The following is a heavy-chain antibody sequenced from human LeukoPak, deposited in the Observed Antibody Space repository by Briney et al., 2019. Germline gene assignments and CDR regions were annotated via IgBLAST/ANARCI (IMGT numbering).Heavy chain of an antibody. V-gene: IGHV3-33*01. D-gene: IGHD5-24*01. CDR1: GFTFSSYG. CDR3: ARDTGWPSIEGYFDY. Sequence: GGSLRLSCAASGFTFSSYGMHWVRQAPGKGLEWVAVIWYDGSNKYYADSVKGRFTISRDNSKNTLYLQMNSLRAEDTAVYYCARDTGWPSIEGYFDYWGQGTLVTVSS. J-gene: IGHJ4*02. CDR2: IWYDGSNK.